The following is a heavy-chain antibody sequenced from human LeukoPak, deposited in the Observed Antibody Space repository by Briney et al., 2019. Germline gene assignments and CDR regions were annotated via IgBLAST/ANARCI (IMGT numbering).Heavy chain of an antibody. CDR1: GISFSGSC. V-gene: IGHV3-7*01. CDR2: IKEEGSVT. CDR3: ATGRLQPAH. D-gene: IGHD5-24*01. Sequence: VGSLRLSCVVSGISFSGSCMTSVRQAPRGGLETVSNIKEEGSVTTFVDSVKGQFAISRDHANNTSFLQLKSLRPEHTAVYYCATGRLQPAHWGEGTLVTVSS. J-gene: IGHJ4*02.